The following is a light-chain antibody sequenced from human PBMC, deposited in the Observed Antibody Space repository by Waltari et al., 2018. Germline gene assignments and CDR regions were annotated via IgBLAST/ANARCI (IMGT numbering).Light chain of an antibody. CDR1: QRVTNY. V-gene: IGKV3-11*01. J-gene: IGKJ4*01. Sequence: DIVLTQSPAILSLSPGERASLSCRASQRVTNYLAWYQQKPGHAPRLLIYDTSNRATGIPARFSGSGFGTDFTLTISSLEPEDFAVYYCQQRRDWPLTFGGGTKVEIK. CDR2: DTS. CDR3: QQRRDWPLT.